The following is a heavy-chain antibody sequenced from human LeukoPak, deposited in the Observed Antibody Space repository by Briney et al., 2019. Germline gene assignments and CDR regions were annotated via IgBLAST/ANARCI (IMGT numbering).Heavy chain of an antibody. CDR3: AKLITMIGQA. CDR1: GFTFSSYA. J-gene: IGHJ5*02. CDR2: ISGSGGST. D-gene: IGHD3-22*01. V-gene: IGHV3-23*01. Sequence: TGGSLRLSCAASGFTFSSYAVSWVRQAPGKGLEWVSAISGSGGSTYYADSVKGRFTISRDNSKNTLYLQMNSLRAEDTAVYYCAKLITMIGQAWGQGTLVTVSS.